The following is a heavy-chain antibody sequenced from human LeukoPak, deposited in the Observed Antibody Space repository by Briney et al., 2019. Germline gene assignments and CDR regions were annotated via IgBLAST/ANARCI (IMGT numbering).Heavy chain of an antibody. D-gene: IGHD6-13*01. Sequence: SQTLSLTCAISGDSVSSNSAAWNWIRQSPSRGLEWLGRTYYRSKWYNDYAVSVKSRITINPDTSKNQFSLQLNSVTPEDTAVYYCARDQAVAAAPQTRSYNWFDPWGQGTLVTVSS. V-gene: IGHV6-1*01. CDR3: ARDQAVAAAPQTRSYNWFDP. CDR2: TYYRSKWYN. CDR1: GDSVSSNSAA. J-gene: IGHJ5*02.